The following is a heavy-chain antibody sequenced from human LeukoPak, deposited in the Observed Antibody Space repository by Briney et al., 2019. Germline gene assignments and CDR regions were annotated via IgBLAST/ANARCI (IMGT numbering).Heavy chain of an antibody. Sequence: SETLSLTCAVSGYSISSGYYWGWIRQPPGKGLEWIGSIYHSGSTYYNPSLKSRVTMSVDTSKNQFSLKLSSVTAADTAVYYCAREGYDGYCSSTSCYAGLGYWGQGTLVTVSS. CDR1: GYSISSGYY. CDR2: IYHSGST. V-gene: IGHV4-38-2*02. D-gene: IGHD2-2*03. J-gene: IGHJ4*02. CDR3: AREGYDGYCSSTSCYAGLGY.